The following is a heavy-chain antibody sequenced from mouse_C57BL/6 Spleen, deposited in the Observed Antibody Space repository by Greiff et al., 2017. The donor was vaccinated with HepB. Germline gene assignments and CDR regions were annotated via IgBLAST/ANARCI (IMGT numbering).Heavy chain of an antibody. CDR2: IDPSDSYT. CDR3: ARQGDGNYVLWYFDV. V-gene: IGHV1-69*01. D-gene: IGHD2-1*01. CDR1: GYTFTSYW. J-gene: IGHJ1*03. Sequence: QVQLQQSGAELVMPGASVKLSCKASGYTFTSYWMHWVKQRPGQGLEWIGEIDPSDSYTNYNQKFKGKSTLTVDKSSSTAYMQLSSLTSEDSAVYYCARQGDGNYVLWYFDVWGTGTTVTVSS.